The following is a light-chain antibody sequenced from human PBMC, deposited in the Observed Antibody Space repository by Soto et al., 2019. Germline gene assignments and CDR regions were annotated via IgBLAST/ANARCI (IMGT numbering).Light chain of an antibody. CDR1: QSISVW. J-gene: IGKJ1*01. CDR3: QHYNDYSWT. V-gene: IGKV1-5*03. Sequence: DVHMTQSPSTLSASVGDRVTITCRASQSISVWLAWYQQKPGKAPNLLIYKTSSLETGVPSRFSGGGSGTEFTLTISSLQPDDFATYYCQHYNDYSWTFGQGTQLEIK. CDR2: KTS.